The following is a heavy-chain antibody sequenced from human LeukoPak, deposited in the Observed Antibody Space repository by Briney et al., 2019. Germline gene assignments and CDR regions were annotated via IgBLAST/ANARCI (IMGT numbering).Heavy chain of an antibody. V-gene: IGHV1-18*01. CDR3: ARDHIRYYDRSGYHEDY. D-gene: IGHD3-22*01. J-gene: IGHJ4*02. CDR1: GYTFTSYG. CDR2: ISAYNGNT. Sequence: ASVKVSCKASGYTFTSYGISWVRQAPGQGLEWMGWISAYNGNTNYAQKLQGRVTMTTDTSTSTAYMELRSLRSDDTAVYYCARDHIRYYDRSGYHEDYWGQGTLVTVSS.